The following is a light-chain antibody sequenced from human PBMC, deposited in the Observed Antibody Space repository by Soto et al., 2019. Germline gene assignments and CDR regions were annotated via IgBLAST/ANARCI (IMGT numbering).Light chain of an antibody. CDR1: QSVSSD. CDR3: QQRSSWPLT. CDR2: DSS. J-gene: IGKJ1*01. V-gene: IGKV3-11*01. Sequence: EIVLTQSPATLSLSPGERATLSCRASQSVSSDFAWYQQEPGQAPSLLIYDSSNRATVIPARFSGSGSGTDFTLTISSLEPEDFAVYYCQQRSSWPLTFGQGTKVEIK.